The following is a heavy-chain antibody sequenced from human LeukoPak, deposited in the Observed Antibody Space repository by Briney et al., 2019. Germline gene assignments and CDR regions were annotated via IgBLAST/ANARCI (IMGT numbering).Heavy chain of an antibody. CDR2: MSGSGGST. CDR3: AKVLYSGSYYSAADY. V-gene: IGHV3-23*01. J-gene: IGHJ4*02. D-gene: IGHD1-26*01. Sequence: GGSLRLSCAASGFTFSSYAMSWVRQAPGKGLEWVSAMSGSGGSTYYADSVKGRFTISRDNSKNTLYLQMNSLRAEDTAVYYCAKVLYSGSYYSAADYWGQGTLVTVSS. CDR1: GFTFSSYA.